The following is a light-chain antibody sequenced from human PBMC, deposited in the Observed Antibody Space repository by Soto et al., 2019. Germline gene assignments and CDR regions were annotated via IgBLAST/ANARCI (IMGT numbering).Light chain of an antibody. CDR2: AAS. J-gene: IGKJ1*01. CDR1: QSISSY. V-gene: IGKV1-39*01. Sequence: DIQMTQSPSSLSASVGDRVTVTCRASQSISSYLNWYQQKPGKAPKLLIYAASSLQSGVPSRFSGSGSGTDFTLTISSLQPEDFVIYYCQQSYSTPPTFGQGNMVEIK. CDR3: QQSYSTPPT.